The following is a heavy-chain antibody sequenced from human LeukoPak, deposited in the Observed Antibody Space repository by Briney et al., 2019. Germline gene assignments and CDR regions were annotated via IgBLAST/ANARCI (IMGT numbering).Heavy chain of an antibody. CDR2: TFYRSKWYY. D-gene: IGHD3-10*01. CDR1: GDSVSSNDAA. CDR3: AREVAIVRGVRNWFDS. J-gene: IGHJ5*01. Sequence: SQTLSLTCGISGDSVSSNDAAWSWIGQSPSRGLEWLGRTFYRSKWYYDYAPSVRSRITINPDTSKSQFSLQLDSVTPEDTAVYYCAREVAIVRGVRNWFDSWGPGILVTVSS. V-gene: IGHV6-1*01.